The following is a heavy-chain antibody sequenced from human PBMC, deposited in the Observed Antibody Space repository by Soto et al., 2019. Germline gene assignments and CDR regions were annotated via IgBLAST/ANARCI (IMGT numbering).Heavy chain of an antibody. V-gene: IGHV1-8*01. CDR2: LSPNTGNT. Sequence: QVQLVQSGAEVKKPGASVKVSCKASGYTFTSSDIHWVRQATGQGLEWMGWLSPNTGNTGYAQKFQRRVILSXNTSLSTAYLELTILRSDDTAIYYCARGHFTGMDVWGQGTTVTVSS. CDR3: ARGHFTGMDV. CDR1: GYTFTSSD. J-gene: IGHJ6*02. D-gene: IGHD3-3*02.